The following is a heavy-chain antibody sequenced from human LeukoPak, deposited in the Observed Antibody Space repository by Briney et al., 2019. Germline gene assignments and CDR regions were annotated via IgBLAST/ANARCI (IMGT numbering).Heavy chain of an antibody. CDR2: IYNSGST. D-gene: IGHD1-20*01. J-gene: IGHJ4*02. Sequence: SSETLSLTCTVSGRSISSYYWSCIRQPPGKGLEWIGYIYNSGSTKYNPSLKSRVTISLDTSKNQFSLKLSSVTAADTAVYYCARGRYNWNDVQYWGQGTLVTVSS. CDR1: GRSISSYY. V-gene: IGHV4-59*01. CDR3: ARGRYNWNDVQY.